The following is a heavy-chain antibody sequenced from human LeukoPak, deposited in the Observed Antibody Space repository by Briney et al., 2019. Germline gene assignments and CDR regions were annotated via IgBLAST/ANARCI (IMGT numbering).Heavy chain of an antibody. CDR3: ARSSSGWPLYFDC. CDR1: GYTFTDYN. V-gene: IGHV1-2*02. D-gene: IGHD6-19*01. CDR2: INPKSGGT. J-gene: IGHJ4*02. Sequence: ASVTVSCKASGYTFTDYNLHWVRQAPGEGVEWMGWINPKSGGTKFAQKHQGGVTMTADTSIDTAYLELSNLKSDDTAIYYCARSSSGWPLYFDCWGQGTLVTVSA.